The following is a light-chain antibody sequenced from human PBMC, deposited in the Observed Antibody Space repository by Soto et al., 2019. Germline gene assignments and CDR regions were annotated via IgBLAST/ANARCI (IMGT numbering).Light chain of an antibody. J-gene: IGKJ2*01. CDR2: SAS. Sequence: DIQMTQSPSSLSASVGDRVTITCRASQSISSYLNWYQQKPGKAPKLLISSASNLQSGVPSRFSGSGSQTDFTLTVSSLQPEDFATYYCQQSYSTPYTFGQGTKLETK. CDR3: QQSYSTPYT. V-gene: IGKV1-39*01. CDR1: QSISSY.